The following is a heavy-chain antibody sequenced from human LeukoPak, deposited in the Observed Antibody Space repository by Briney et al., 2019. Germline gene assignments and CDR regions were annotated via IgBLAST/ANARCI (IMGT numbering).Heavy chain of an antibody. CDR1: VFTFGDYA. V-gene: IGHV4-34*01. CDR3: ARDSGATGEVKFDP. CDR2: INHSGST. D-gene: IGHD3-16*01. Sequence: GSLRLSCTASVFTFGDYAVTWVRQPPGKGLEWIGEINHSGSTNYNPSLKSRVTVSVDTSKNQFSLKLSSVTAADTAVYYCARDSGATGEVKFDPWGQGTLVTVSS. J-gene: IGHJ5*02.